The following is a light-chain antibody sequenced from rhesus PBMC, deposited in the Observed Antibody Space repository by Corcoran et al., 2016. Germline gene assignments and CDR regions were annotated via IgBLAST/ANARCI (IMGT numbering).Light chain of an antibody. Sequence: DIQMTQSPSSLSTSVGDRVTITCRASENVNNYLNWYQQKPGKAPKLLNYKASTLQNGVPSRFSGSGSGTDYTFTIRSRQPEDVATYYCQHTYGTQYSFGQGTKVEIK. CDR1: ENVNNY. V-gene: IGKV1-74*01. CDR2: KAS. CDR3: QHTYGTQYS. J-gene: IGKJ2*01.